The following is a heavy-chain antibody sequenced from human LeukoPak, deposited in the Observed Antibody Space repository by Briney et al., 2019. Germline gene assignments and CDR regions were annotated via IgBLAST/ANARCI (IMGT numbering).Heavy chain of an antibody. J-gene: IGHJ5*02. CDR2: INHSGST. CDR3: ARGENSGYDNNWFDP. Sequence: SETLSLTCAVYGGSFSGYYWSWIRQPPGKGLEWIGEINHSGSTSYNPSLKSRVTISVDTSKNQFSLKLSSVTAADTAVYYCARGENSGYDNNWFDPWGQGTLVTVSS. CDR1: GGSFSGYY. V-gene: IGHV4-34*01. D-gene: IGHD5-12*01.